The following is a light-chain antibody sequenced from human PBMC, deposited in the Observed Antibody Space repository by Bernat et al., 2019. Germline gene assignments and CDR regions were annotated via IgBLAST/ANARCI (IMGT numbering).Light chain of an antibody. J-gene: IGLJ3*02. Sequence: QSALTQPASVSGSPGQSITISCTGTSSDIGNYNYVSWYQQHPGKVPKLMIYDISNRRPGVSNRFSASKSGNTASLTISGLQAEDEDDYYCSSYSTSRTLVFGGGTKLTVL. CDR1: SSDIGNYNY. CDR2: DIS. CDR3: SSYSTSRTLV. V-gene: IGLV2-14*03.